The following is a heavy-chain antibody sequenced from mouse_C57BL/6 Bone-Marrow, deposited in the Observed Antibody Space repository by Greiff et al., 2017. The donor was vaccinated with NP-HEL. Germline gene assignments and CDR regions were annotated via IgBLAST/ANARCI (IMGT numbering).Heavy chain of an antibody. V-gene: IGHV14-4*01. J-gene: IGHJ2*01. D-gene: IGHD3-1*01. CDR1: GFNIKDDY. Sequence: EVKLVESGAELVRPGASVKLSCTASGFNIKDDYMHWVKQRPEQGLEWIGWIDPENGDTEYASKFQGKATITADTSSNTAYLQLSSLTSEDTAVYYCTTQLFDYWGQGTTLTVSS. CDR3: TTQLFDY. CDR2: IDPENGDT.